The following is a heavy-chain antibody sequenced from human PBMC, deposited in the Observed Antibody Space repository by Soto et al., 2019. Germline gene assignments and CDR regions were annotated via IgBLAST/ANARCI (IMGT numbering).Heavy chain of an antibody. CDR2: IYYSGST. V-gene: IGHV4-31*03. D-gene: IGHD3-3*01. Sequence: PSETLSLTCTVSGGSISSGGYYWSWIRQHPGKGLEWIGYIYYSGSTYYNPSLKSRVTISVDTSKNQFSLKLSSVTAADTAVYYCARALRFLEWLWFDYWGQGTLVTVSS. CDR1: GGSISSGGYY. J-gene: IGHJ4*02. CDR3: ARALRFLEWLWFDY.